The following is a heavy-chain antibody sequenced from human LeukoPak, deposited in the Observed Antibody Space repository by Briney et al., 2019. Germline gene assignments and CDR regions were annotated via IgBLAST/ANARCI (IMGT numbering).Heavy chain of an antibody. CDR1: GGSISSDY. V-gene: IGHV4-4*07. Sequence: SETLFLTCTVSGGSISSDYWSWIRQPAGKGLEWIGRIYTSGSTNYNPSLKSRVAMSVDTSKNQFSLKLSSVTAADTAVYYCARDNTIFVPSHYWFDPWGQGTLVTVSS. J-gene: IGHJ5*02. D-gene: IGHD3-3*01. CDR2: IYTSGST. CDR3: ARDNTIFVPSHYWFDP.